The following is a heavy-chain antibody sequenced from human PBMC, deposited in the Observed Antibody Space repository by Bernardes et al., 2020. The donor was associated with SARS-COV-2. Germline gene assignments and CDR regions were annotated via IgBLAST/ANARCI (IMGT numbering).Heavy chain of an antibody. Sequence: GGHLSRSCTASGFDVGPNYMSWVRPAPGKGLEWVSFISGGGRTYSADSVNGRFIISRDTSRNTVFFQMNSLRVEDTAVYFCTRGDYWGSDKWDPSHYYGMDVWGQGTTVTVSS. J-gene: IGHJ6*02. CDR2: ISGGGRT. V-gene: IGHV3-66*02. CDR1: GFDVGPNY. CDR3: TRGDYWGSDKWDPSHYYGMDV. D-gene: IGHD3-10*01.